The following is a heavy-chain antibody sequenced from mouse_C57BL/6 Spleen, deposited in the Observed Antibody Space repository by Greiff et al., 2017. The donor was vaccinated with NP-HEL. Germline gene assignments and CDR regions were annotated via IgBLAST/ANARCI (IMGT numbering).Heavy chain of an antibody. CDR1: GYTFTDYN. CDR3: VRAYYGGAWFAY. Sequence: EVQLQQSGPELVKPGASVKIPCKASGYTFTDYNMDWVKQSHGKSLEWIRDINPNNGGTIYNQKFKGKATLTVDKSSSTAYMELRSLTSEDTAVYYCVRAYYGGAWFAYWGQGTLVTVSA. V-gene: IGHV1-18*01. J-gene: IGHJ3*01. CDR2: INPNNGGT. D-gene: IGHD1-1*01.